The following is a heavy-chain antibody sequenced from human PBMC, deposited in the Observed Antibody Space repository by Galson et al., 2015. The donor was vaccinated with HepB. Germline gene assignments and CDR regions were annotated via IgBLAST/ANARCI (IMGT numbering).Heavy chain of an antibody. CDR3: ARFVVSGSYLKNWFDP. CDR2: INAGNGNT. Sequence: SVKVSCKASGYTFTSYAMHWVRQAPGQRLEWMGWINAGNGNTKYSQKFQGRVTITRDTSASTAYMELSSLRSEDTAVYYCARFVVSGSYLKNWFDPWGQGTLVTVSS. J-gene: IGHJ5*02. CDR1: GYTFTSYA. V-gene: IGHV1-3*01. D-gene: IGHD3-10*01.